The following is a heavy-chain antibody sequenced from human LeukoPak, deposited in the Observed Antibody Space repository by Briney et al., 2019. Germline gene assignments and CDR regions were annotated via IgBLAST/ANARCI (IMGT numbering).Heavy chain of an antibody. CDR1: GGSISSYY. V-gene: IGHV4-59*01. CDR3: ARRSVAAIAFDI. Sequence: PSETLSLTCTVSGGSISSYYWSWIRQPPGKGLEWIGYIYYSGSTNYNPSLKSRVTISVGTSKNQFSLKLSSVTAADTAVYYCARRSVAAIAFDIWGQGTMVTVSS. CDR2: IYYSGST. D-gene: IGHD6-25*01. J-gene: IGHJ3*02.